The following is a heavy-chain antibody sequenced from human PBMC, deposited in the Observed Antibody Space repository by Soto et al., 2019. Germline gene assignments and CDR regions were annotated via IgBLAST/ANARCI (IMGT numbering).Heavy chain of an antibody. CDR1: GGTFSSYA. CDR3: ARDIGITGTTSNANSDY. D-gene: IGHD1-20*01. V-gene: IGHV1-69*13. J-gene: IGHJ4*02. Sequence: GASVKVSCKASGGTFSSYAISWVRQAPGQGLEWMGGIIPIFGTANYAQKFQGRVTITADESTSTAYMELSSLRSEDTAVYYCARDIGITGTTSNANSDYWGQGTLVTVSS. CDR2: IIPIFGTA.